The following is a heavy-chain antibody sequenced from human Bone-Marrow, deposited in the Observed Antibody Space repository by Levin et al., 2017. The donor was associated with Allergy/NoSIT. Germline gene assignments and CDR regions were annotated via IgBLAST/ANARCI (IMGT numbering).Heavy chain of an antibody. D-gene: IGHD3-9*01. CDR1: GYSISSGYY. Sequence: SETLSLTCAVSGYSISSGYYWGWIRQPPGKGLEWIGSIYHSGSTYYNPSLKSRVTISVDTSKNQFSLKLSSVTAADTAVYYCARMGDYDILTGYGLGAFDSWGQGTMVTVSS. V-gene: IGHV4-38-2*01. CDR3: ARMGDYDILTGYGLGAFDS. J-gene: IGHJ3*02. CDR2: IYHSGST.